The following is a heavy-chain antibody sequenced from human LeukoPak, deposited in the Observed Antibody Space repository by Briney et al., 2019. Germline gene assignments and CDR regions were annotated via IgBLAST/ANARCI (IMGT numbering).Heavy chain of an antibody. Sequence: SETLSLTCAVYGGSFSGYYWSWIRQPPGKGLEWIGYIYYSGSTNYNPSLKSRVTISVDTSKNQFSLKLSSVTAADTAVYYCASSPRPSDYYYYGMDVWGQGTTVTVSS. J-gene: IGHJ6*02. CDR1: GGSFSGYY. CDR3: ASSPRPSDYYYYGMDV. D-gene: IGHD3-10*01. CDR2: IYYSGST. V-gene: IGHV4-59*01.